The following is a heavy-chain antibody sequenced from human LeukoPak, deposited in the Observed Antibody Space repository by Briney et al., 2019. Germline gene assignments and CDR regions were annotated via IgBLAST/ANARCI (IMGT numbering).Heavy chain of an antibody. J-gene: IGHJ4*02. CDR3: ARERVVIAAFDY. V-gene: IGHV4-39*07. D-gene: IGHD2-21*01. CDR2: IYYSGST. CDR1: GGSISSSSYY. Sequence: PSETLSLTCTVSGGSISSSSYYWGWIRQPPGKGLEWIGSIYYSGSTYYNPSLKSRVTISVDTSKNQFSLKLSSVTAADTAVYYCARERVVIAAFDYWGQGTLVTVSS.